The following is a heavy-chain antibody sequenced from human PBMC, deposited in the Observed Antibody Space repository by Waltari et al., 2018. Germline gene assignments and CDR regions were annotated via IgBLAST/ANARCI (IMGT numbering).Heavy chain of an antibody. CDR1: GGSFSGYY. Sequence: QVQLQQWGAGLLKPSETLSLTCAVYGGSFSGYYWSWIRQPPGKGLEWIGEINHSGSTNYKPSLKSRGTISVDTSKNQFSLKLSSVTAADTAVYYCARGRGDAFDIWGQGTMVTVSS. V-gene: IGHV4-34*01. CDR2: INHSGST. J-gene: IGHJ3*02. CDR3: ARGRGDAFDI.